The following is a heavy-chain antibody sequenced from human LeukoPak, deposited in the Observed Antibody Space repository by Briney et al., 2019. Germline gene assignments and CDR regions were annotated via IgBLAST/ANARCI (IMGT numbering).Heavy chain of an antibody. CDR3: AGAGSGDCWFDP. D-gene: IGHD2-21*01. CDR2: INHSGST. CDR1: GGSFSGYY. J-gene: IGHJ5*02. Sequence: SETLSLTCAVYGGSFSGYYWSWLRQPPGKGLEWIGEINHSGSTNYNPSLKSRVTISVDTSKNQFSLKLSSVTAADTAVYYCAGAGSGDCWFDPWGQGTLVTVSS. V-gene: IGHV4-34*01.